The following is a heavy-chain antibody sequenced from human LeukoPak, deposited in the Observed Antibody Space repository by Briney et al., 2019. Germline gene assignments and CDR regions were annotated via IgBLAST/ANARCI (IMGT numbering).Heavy chain of an antibody. J-gene: IGHJ4*02. V-gene: IGHV3-74*01. Sequence: GGSLRLSCTASGFTFSAYWVHWVRQAPGKGLVWISRISGDVTKSTYADSVKGRFTLSRDNAKNTLYLQMSSLRAEDTAVYYCARGESLAAAAGTDNFDYWGQGTLVTVSS. CDR3: ARGESLAAAAGTDNFDY. D-gene: IGHD6-13*01. CDR1: GFTFSAYW. CDR2: ISGDVTKS.